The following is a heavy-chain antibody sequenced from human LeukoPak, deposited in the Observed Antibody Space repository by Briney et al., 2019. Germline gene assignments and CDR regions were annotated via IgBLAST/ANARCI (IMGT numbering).Heavy chain of an antibody. V-gene: IGHV3-9*01. CDR1: GFTFDDYA. J-gene: IGHJ4*02. D-gene: IGHD5-24*01. CDR2: ISWNSGSI. CDR3: AKARQFYYFGY. Sequence: GGSLRLSCAASGFTFDDYAMHWVRQARGRGLEWVSGISWNSGSIGYADSVKGRFTISRDNAKNSLYLQMNSLRAEDTALYYCAKARQFYYFGYWGQGTLVTVSS.